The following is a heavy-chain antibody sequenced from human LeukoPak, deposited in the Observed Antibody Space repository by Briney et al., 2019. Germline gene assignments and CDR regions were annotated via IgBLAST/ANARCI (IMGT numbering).Heavy chain of an antibody. J-gene: IGHJ3*02. CDR2: IIPIFGTA. CDR1: GGTFSSYA. Sequence: ASVKVSCKASGGTFSSYAISWVRQAPGQGLEWMGGIIPIFGTANYAQKFQGRVTITADESTSTAYMELSSLRSEDTAVYYCARVGYCSSTSCFDPREAFDIWAKGQWSPSLQ. CDR3: ARVGYCSSTSCFDPREAFDI. V-gene: IGHV1-69*13. D-gene: IGHD2-2*01.